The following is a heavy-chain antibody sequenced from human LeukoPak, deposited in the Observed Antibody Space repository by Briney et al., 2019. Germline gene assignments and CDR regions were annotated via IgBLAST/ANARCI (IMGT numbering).Heavy chain of an antibody. CDR1: GFTFRSYA. D-gene: IGHD3-10*01. CDR3: ARDRQYYYGSGVFDY. V-gene: IGHV3-30-3*01. CDR2: ISYDGSNK. Sequence: GRSLRLSCAASGFTFRSYAMHWVRQAPGKGLEWVAVISYDGSNKYYADSVKGRFTISRDNSKNTLYLQMNSLRAEDTAVYYCARDRQYYYGSGVFDYWGQGTLVTVSS. J-gene: IGHJ4*02.